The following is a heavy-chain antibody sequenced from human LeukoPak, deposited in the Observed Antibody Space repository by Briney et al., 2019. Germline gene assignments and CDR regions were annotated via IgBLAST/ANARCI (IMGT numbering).Heavy chain of an antibody. CDR2: IIPILGLA. CDR3: ARGEEWELLLLGY. D-gene: IGHD1-26*01. CDR1: GGTFSSYA. V-gene: IGHV1-69*04. J-gene: IGHJ4*02. Sequence: ASVKVSCKASGGTFSSYAISWVRQAPGQGLEWMGRIIPILGLANYAQKFQGRVTNTADKSTSTAYMELSSLRSEDTAVYYCARGEEWELLLLGYWGQGTLVTVSS.